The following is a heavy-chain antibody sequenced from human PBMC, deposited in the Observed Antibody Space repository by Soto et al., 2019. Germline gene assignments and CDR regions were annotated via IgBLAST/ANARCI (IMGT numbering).Heavy chain of an antibody. J-gene: IGHJ6*02. D-gene: IGHD3-10*01. Sequence: PSETLSLTCTVSGASISSSSYSWGWVRQPPGKGLEWIGNIHHSGGTYYNQSLQSRVTISVDTSKDQFSLKLSSVTAADTAVYYCARHFFTSVVRGFLITFEYYTGLDVWGQGTTGTVSS. V-gene: IGHV4-39*01. CDR2: IHHSGGT. CDR1: GASISSSSYS. CDR3: ARHFFTSVVRGFLITFEYYTGLDV.